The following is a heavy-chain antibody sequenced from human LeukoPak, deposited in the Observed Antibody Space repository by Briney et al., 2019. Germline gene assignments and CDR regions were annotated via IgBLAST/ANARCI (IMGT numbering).Heavy chain of an antibody. D-gene: IGHD1-26*01. Sequence: PGGSLRLSCAASGFTFSSYAMSWVRQAPGKGLEWVSAISGSGGSTYYADSVKGRFTISRDNSKNTLYLRMNSLRAEDTAVYYCAKDPEYSGSYYQLIDYWGQGTLVTVSS. CDR2: ISGSGGST. CDR1: GFTFSSYA. V-gene: IGHV3-23*01. J-gene: IGHJ4*02. CDR3: AKDPEYSGSYYQLIDY.